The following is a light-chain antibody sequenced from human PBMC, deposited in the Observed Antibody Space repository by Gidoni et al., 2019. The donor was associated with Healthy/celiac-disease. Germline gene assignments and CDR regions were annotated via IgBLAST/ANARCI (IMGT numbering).Light chain of an antibody. J-gene: IGKJ4*01. V-gene: IGKV1-39*01. CDR3: QQSYSTPLT. CDR2: AAS. Sequence: PPTLSASVGDRVTISCRASQSISSYLIWYQQKTGKDPKRLIFAASSLQGGGPSRCSSSRSCTDFTLTISSLQPEEFATDYYQQSYSTPLTFGGGTKVEIK. CDR1: QSISSY.